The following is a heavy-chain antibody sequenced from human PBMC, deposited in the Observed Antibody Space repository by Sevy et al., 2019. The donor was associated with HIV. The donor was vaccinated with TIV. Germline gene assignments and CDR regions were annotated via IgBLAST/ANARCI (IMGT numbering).Heavy chain of an antibody. CDR2: IKQEGSGK. Sequence: GGSLSLSCAASGFTFSSYWMSWVRQAPGKGLEGVANIKQEGSGKYYVDSVKGRFTISRDNAKNSLYLQMNSLRAEDTAVYYCARYGQWLVYLDYWGQGTLVTVSS. D-gene: IGHD6-19*01. CDR1: GFTFSSYW. J-gene: IGHJ4*02. V-gene: IGHV3-7*01. CDR3: ARYGQWLVYLDY.